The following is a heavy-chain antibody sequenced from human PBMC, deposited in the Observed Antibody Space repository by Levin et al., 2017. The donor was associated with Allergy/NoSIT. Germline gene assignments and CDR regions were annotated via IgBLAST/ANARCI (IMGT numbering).Heavy chain of an antibody. CDR3: AKDGFPYGSGIPRGMDV. CDR2: ISGSGGST. V-gene: IGHV3-23*01. Sequence: GESLKISCAASGFTFSSYAMSWVRQAPGKGLEWVSAISGSGGSTYYADSVKGRFTISRDNSKNTLYLQMNSLRAEDTAVYYCAKDGFPYGSGIPRGMDVWGQGTTVTVSS. J-gene: IGHJ6*02. CDR1: GFTFSSYA. D-gene: IGHD3-10*01.